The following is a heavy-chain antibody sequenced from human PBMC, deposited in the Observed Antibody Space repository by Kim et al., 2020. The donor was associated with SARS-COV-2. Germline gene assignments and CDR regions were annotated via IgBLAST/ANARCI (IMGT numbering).Heavy chain of an antibody. CDR2: IYTSGST. V-gene: IGHV4-4*07. D-gene: IGHD1-26*01. Sequence: SETLSLTCTVSGGSISSYYWSWIRQPAGKGLEWIGRIYTSGSTNYNPSLKSRVTMSVDTSKNQSSLKLSSVTAADTAVYYCARGGGSYSHLNWFDPWGQGTLVTVSS. CDR3: ARGGGSYSHLNWFDP. CDR1: GGSISSYY. J-gene: IGHJ5*02.